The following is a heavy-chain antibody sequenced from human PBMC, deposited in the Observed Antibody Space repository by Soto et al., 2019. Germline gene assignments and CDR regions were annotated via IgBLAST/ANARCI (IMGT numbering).Heavy chain of an antibody. CDR3: ASQLLTTGSFDF. Sequence: QVQLVESGGGVVQPGRSPRLSCAASGFTFSSYAMHWVRQAPGKGLEWVAVIWYDGSNKYYADSVKGRFTISRDNSKNTLYLQMNSLRAEDTAVYYCASQLLTTGSFDFWGQGTLVTVSS. V-gene: IGHV3-30-3*01. J-gene: IGHJ4*02. D-gene: IGHD2-2*01. CDR2: IWYDGSNK. CDR1: GFTFSSYA.